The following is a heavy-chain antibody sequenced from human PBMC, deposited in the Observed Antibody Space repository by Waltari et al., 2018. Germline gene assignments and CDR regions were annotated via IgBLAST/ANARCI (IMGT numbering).Heavy chain of an antibody. CDR3: AREENFWSGYPYSYGMDV. Sequence: EVQLVESGGGLVKPGGSLRLSCAASGFTFSSYSMNWVRQAPGKGLEWVSSISSSSSYIYYADSVKGRFTISRDNAKNSLYLQMNSLRAEDTAVYCCAREENFWSGYPYSYGMDVWGQGTTVTVSS. CDR2: ISSSSSYI. V-gene: IGHV3-21*01. CDR1: GFTFSSYS. J-gene: IGHJ6*02. D-gene: IGHD3-3*01.